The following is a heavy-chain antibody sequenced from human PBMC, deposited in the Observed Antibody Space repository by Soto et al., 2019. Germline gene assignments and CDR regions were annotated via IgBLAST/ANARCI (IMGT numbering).Heavy chain of an antibody. Sequence: GESLKISCKGSGYSFTSYWIGWVRQMPGKGLEWMGRIDPSDSYTNYSPSFQGHVTISADKSISTAYLQWSSLKASDTAMYYCARYALAYCGGDCYSDAFDIWGQGTMVTVSS. CDR1: GYSFTSYW. J-gene: IGHJ3*02. V-gene: IGHV5-10-1*01. CDR2: IDPSDSYT. CDR3: ARYALAYCGGDCYSDAFDI. D-gene: IGHD2-21*02.